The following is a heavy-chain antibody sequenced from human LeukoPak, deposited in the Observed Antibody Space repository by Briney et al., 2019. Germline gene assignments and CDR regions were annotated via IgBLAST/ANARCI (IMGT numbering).Heavy chain of an antibody. CDR2: IIPIFGTA. CDR3: ARKGGISSGWYDDAFDI. V-gene: IGHV1-69*01. Sequence: SVKVSCKASGGTFSSYAISWVRQAPGQGLEWMGGIIPIFGTANYAQKFQGRVTITADESTSTAYKELSSLRSEDTAVYYCARKGGISSGWYDDAFDIWGQGTMVTVSS. CDR1: GGTFSSYA. D-gene: IGHD6-19*01. J-gene: IGHJ3*02.